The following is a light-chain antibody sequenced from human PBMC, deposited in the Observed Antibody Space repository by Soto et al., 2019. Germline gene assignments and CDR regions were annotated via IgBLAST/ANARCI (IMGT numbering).Light chain of an antibody. CDR3: AAWDDSLNGHV. CDR1: PSNIGENT. J-gene: IGLJ1*01. CDR2: INN. V-gene: IGLV1-44*01. Sequence: QSVLTQPPSASGTPGQRVTISCFGSPSNIGENTVSWYQLLPGTAPKVVIYINNKRPSGVPDRFSGSKSGTSASLAISGLQSEDEADYYCAAWDDSLNGHVFGTGTKVTVL.